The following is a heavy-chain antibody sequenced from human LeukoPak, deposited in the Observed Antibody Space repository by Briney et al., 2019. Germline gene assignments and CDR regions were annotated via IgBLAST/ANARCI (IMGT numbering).Heavy chain of an antibody. D-gene: IGHD3-3*01. J-gene: IGHJ3*02. CDR3: ARTYYDFWSGYYYHAFDI. V-gene: IGHV4-38-2*02. CDR2: IYHSGST. CDR1: GYSISSGYY. Sequence: SETLSLTCTVSGYSISSGYYWGWIRQPPGKGLEWIGSIYHSGSTYYNPSLKSRVTISVDTSKNQFSLKLSSVTAADTAVYYCARTYYDFWSGYYYHAFDIWGQGTMVTVSS.